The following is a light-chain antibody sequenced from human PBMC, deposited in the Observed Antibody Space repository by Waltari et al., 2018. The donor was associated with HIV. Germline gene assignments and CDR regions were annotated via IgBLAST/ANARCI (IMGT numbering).Light chain of an antibody. CDR3: CSYAGSSTPV. Sequence: QSALTQPASVSGSPGQSITISCTGTSSDVGSYNLVSWYQQHPGKAPKLTIYEVSKRPSGGSNRFSGSKSGNTASLTISGLQAEDEADYYCCSYAGSSTPVFGGGTKLTVL. V-gene: IGLV2-23*02. J-gene: IGLJ2*01. CDR2: EVS. CDR1: SSDVGSYNL.